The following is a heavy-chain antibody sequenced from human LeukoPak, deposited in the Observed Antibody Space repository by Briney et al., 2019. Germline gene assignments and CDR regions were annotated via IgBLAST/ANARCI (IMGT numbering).Heavy chain of an antibody. CDR1: GFTLDDYA. CDR3: AKDSGSNPTNWLDP. D-gene: IGHD3-10*01. CDR2: ISWNSGSI. Sequence: PGRSLRLSCAASGFTLDDYAMHWVRQVPGRGLEWVSGISWNSGSIGYADSVKGRFTISRDDAKNSLYLQMNSLRVEDTALYYCAKDSGSNPTNWLDPWGQATLVTVSS. V-gene: IGHV3-9*01. J-gene: IGHJ5*02.